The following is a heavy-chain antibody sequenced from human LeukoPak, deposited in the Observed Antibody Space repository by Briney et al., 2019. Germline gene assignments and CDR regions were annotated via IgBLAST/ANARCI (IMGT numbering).Heavy chain of an antibody. CDR2: ISGSGGST. CDR1: GFTFSSYA. D-gene: IGHD2/OR15-2a*01. CDR3: AKTSDQLLYSKFDF. J-gene: IGHJ4*02. Sequence: GGSLRLSCAASGFTFSSYAMSWVRQAPGKGLEWVSAISGSGGSTYYADSVKGRFTISRDNSKNTLSLQMNSLRAEDTAIYYCAKTSDQLLYSKFDFWGQGTLVTVSS. V-gene: IGHV3-23*01.